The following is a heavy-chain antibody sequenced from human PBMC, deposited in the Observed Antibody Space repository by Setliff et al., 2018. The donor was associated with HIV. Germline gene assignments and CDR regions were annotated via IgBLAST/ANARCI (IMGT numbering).Heavy chain of an antibody. J-gene: IGHJ3*02. Sequence: ASVKVSCKASGYTFTAYHIHWVRQAPGQGLEWMGRIDPNFGGTNYAQKFQGRVSMTRDTSISTAYMELSRLRSDDTAVYYCARDDGFDIWGQGTMVTVSS. CDR2: IDPNFGGT. V-gene: IGHV1-2*06. CDR3: ARDDGFDI. CDR1: GYTFTAYH.